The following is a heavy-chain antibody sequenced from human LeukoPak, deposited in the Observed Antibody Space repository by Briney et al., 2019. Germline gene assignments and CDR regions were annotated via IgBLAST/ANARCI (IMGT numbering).Heavy chain of an antibody. Sequence: SETLSLTCAVSTDSITSNWWSWVRQPPGKGLEWIGEVHKSGRTNYYPSLQSRVTISIDKSKNQIALKLTSVTAADTAVYYCAKEIVGAPTPGAYWGQGILVTVSS. CDR2: VHKSGRT. D-gene: IGHD1-26*01. J-gene: IGHJ4*02. CDR1: TDSITSNW. V-gene: IGHV4-4*02. CDR3: AKEIVGAPTPGAY.